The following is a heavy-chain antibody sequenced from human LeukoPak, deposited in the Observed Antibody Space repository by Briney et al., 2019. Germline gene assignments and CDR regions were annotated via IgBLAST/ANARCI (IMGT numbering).Heavy chain of an antibody. J-gene: IGHJ4*02. D-gene: IGHD2-15*01. V-gene: IGHV1-69*13. CDR1: GYTFTSYA. CDR3: ARDGRGYCSGGSCYTPYY. Sequence: ASVKVSCKASGYTFTSYAISWVRQAPGQGLEWMGGIIPIFGTANYAQKLQGRVTITADESTSTAYMELSSLRSEDTAVYYCARDGRGYCSGGSCYTPYYWGQGTLVTVSS. CDR2: IIPIFGTA.